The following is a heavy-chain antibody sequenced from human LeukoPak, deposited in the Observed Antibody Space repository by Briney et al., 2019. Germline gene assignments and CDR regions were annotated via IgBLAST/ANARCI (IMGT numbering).Heavy chain of an antibody. CDR1: GGSINSYY. CDR3: AGYGSGSYYSYNWFDP. CDR2: IKYTGNT. Sequence: SETLSLTCSVSGGSINSYYWSWIRQPPGKGLEWIGYIKYTGNTNYNPSLKSRVTISVDTSKNQFSLKLSSVTAADTAVYYCAGYGSGSYYSYNWFDPWGQGTLVTVSS. D-gene: IGHD3-10*01. J-gene: IGHJ5*02. V-gene: IGHV4-59*08.